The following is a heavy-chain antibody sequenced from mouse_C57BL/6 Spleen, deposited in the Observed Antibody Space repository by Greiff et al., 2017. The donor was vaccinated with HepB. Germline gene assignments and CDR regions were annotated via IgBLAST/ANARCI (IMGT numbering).Heavy chain of an antibody. CDR3: AREGAVVAKNYYAMDY. D-gene: IGHD1-1*01. CDR2: ISAGGSYT. Sequence: EVQGVESGGGLVKPGGSLKLSCAASGFTFSSYAMSWVRQTPEKRLEWVATISAGGSYTYYPDNVKGRFTISRDNAKNNLYLQMSHLKSEDTAMYYCAREGAVVAKNYYAMDYWGQGTSVTVSS. J-gene: IGHJ4*01. V-gene: IGHV5-4*01. CDR1: GFTFSSYA.